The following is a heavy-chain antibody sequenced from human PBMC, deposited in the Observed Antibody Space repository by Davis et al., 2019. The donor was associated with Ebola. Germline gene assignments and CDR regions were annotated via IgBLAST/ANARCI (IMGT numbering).Heavy chain of an antibody. V-gene: IGHV3-21*01. D-gene: IGHD3-10*01. CDR1: GFTFSSYS. CDR2: ISSSSSYI. J-gene: IGHJ5*02. CDR3: AKTIRRLRSFGELLRQANWFDP. Sequence: PGGSLRLSCAASGFTFSSYSMNWVRQAPGKGLEWVSSISSSSSYIYYADSVKGRFTISRDNSKNTLYLQMNSLRAEDTAVYYCAKTIRRLRSFGELLRQANWFDPWGQGTLVTVSS.